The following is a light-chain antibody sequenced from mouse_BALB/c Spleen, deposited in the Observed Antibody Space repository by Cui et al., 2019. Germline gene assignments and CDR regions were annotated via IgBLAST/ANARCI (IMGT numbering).Light chain of an antibody. Sequence: DVVMIQTPFTLSVTIGQPASIACNSSQSLLDSDGKTYLNWLLQRPGQSPKRLIYLVSKLDSGVPDRFTGSGSGTDFTLKISRVEAEDLGVYYCWQGTHFRWTFGGGTKLEIK. CDR2: LVS. CDR1: QSLLDSDGKTY. CDR3: WQGTHFRWT. J-gene: IGKJ1*01. V-gene: IGKV1-135*01.